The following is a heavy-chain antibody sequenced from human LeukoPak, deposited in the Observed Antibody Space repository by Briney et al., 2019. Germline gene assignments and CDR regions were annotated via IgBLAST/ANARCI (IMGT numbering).Heavy chain of an antibody. V-gene: IGHV3-23*01. Sequence: GGSLRLSCAASGFAFSRHAMSWVRQAPGKGLYWVSAISGSGGSTYYADSVKGRFTISRDNSKNTLYLQMNSLRAEDTAVYYCAKGKTHVRYFDWLASSPLDYWGQGTLVTVSS. J-gene: IGHJ4*02. CDR1: GFAFSRHA. CDR2: ISGSGGST. D-gene: IGHD3-9*01. CDR3: AKGKTHVRYFDWLASSPLDY.